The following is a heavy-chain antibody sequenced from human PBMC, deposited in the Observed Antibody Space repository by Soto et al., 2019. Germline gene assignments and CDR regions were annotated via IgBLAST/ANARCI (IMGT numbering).Heavy chain of an antibody. V-gene: IGHV1-18*01. CDR3: ARAYGSGSYLETTYYYYYLAV. D-gene: IGHD3-10*01. J-gene: IGHJ6*03. CDR2: ISAYNGNT. CDR1: GYTFTSYG. Sequence: ASVKVSCKASGYTFTSYGISWVRQAPGQGLEWRGWISAYNGNTNYAQKLQGRVTMTTDTSTSTAYMELRSLRSDDTAVYYCARAYGSGSYLETTYYYYYLAVWGKGTTVTVSS.